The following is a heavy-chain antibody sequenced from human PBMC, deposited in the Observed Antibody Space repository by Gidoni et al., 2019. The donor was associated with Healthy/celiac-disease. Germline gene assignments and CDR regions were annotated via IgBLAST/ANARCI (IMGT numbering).Heavy chain of an antibody. CDR1: GFTFSSYA. J-gene: IGHJ4*02. V-gene: IGHV3-23*01. D-gene: IGHD5-12*01. CDR2: ISGSGGST. CDR3: AKDDERRDGYNPMGY. Sequence: EVQLLESGGVLVQPGGSLRLSCAASGFTFSSYAMSWVRQAPGKGLEWVSAISGSGGSTYYADSVKGRFTIYRDNSKNTRYLQMNSLRAEYTAVYYCAKDDERRDGYNPMGYWGQGTLVTVSS.